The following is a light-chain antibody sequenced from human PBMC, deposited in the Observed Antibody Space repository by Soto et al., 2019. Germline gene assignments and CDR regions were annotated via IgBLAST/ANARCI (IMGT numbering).Light chain of an antibody. J-gene: IGKJ3*01. Sequence: EIVLTQSPGTLSLSPGERATLSCRASRGVASSTLACYRQKPGQTPRLLIYVASTRATDIPDRISGSGSGTDFTLTINRLEPEDFAVYYCQQYGSAPFTFGPGTKVDIK. CDR1: RGVASST. V-gene: IGKV3-20*01. CDR2: VAS. CDR3: QQYGSAPFT.